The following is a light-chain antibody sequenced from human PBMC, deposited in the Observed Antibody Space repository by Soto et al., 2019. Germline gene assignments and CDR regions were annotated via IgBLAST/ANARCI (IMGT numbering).Light chain of an antibody. CDR2: NNS. CDR3: ATWDDSLSGWV. Sequence: QSVLTQPPSASGTPGQRVSISCSGSSSNIGSNYVYWYQQLPGTAPKLLIYNNSQWPSGVPDRFSGSQSGTSASLAISGLRSEDEADYYCATWDDSLSGWVFGGGTKLTVL. V-gene: IGLV1-47*02. CDR1: SSNIGSNY. J-gene: IGLJ3*02.